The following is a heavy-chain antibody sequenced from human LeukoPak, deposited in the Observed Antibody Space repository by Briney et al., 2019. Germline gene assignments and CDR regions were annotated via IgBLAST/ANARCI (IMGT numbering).Heavy chain of an antibody. J-gene: IGHJ6*02. Sequence: SETLSLTCAVYGGSFSGYYWSWIRQPPGKGLEWIGEINHSGTTNYNPSLKSRVTISLDTSKNQFSPKLSSVIAADTAVYYCARGHVGSYVYYYYYGMDVWGQGTMVTVSS. CDR3: ARGHVGSYVYYYYYGMDV. CDR2: INHSGTT. V-gene: IGHV4-34*01. CDR1: GGSFSGYY. D-gene: IGHD3-16*01.